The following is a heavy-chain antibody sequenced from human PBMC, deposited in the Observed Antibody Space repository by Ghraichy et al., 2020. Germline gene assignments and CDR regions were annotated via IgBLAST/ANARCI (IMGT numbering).Heavy chain of an antibody. J-gene: IGHJ4*02. Sequence: ASVKVSCKASGYNFADFPTYFIHWVRQAPGQGLEWMGWINPSSGDTKYAQKFQGRVTVTRDTSTNTAYMELSSLSSNDTAVYSCARVSTGWYFDYWGQGTLVTVSA. CDR3: ARVSTGWYFDY. V-gene: IGHV1-2*02. D-gene: IGHD6-19*01. CDR1: GYNFADFPTYF. CDR2: INPSSGDT.